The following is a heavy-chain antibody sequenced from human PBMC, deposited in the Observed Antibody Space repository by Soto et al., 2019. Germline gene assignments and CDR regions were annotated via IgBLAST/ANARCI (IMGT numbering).Heavy chain of an antibody. V-gene: IGHV3-7*05. D-gene: IGHD3-3*01. Sequence: GGSLRLSCAASGFTFSSYWMSWVRQAPGKGLEWVANIKQDGSEKYYVDSVKGRFTISRDNAKNSLYLQMNSLRAEDTAVYYCARAVYYDFWSGSTNIFDYWGQGTLVTVSP. CDR1: GFTFSSYW. CDR2: IKQDGSEK. CDR3: ARAVYYDFWSGSTNIFDY. J-gene: IGHJ4*02.